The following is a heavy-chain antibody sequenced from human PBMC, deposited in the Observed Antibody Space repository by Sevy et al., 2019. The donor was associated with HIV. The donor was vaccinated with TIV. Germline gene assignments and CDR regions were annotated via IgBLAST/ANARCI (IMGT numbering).Heavy chain of an antibody. J-gene: IGHJ4*02. Sequence: GGSLRLSCAASGFTFSSYAMHWVRQAPGKGLEWGAVISYDGSNKYYADSVKGRFTISRDNSKNTLYLQMNSLRAEDTAVYYCARQEGMEGDYWGQGTLVTVSS. V-gene: IGHV3-30-3*01. D-gene: IGHD2-8*01. CDR3: ARQEGMEGDY. CDR1: GFTFSSYA. CDR2: ISYDGSNK.